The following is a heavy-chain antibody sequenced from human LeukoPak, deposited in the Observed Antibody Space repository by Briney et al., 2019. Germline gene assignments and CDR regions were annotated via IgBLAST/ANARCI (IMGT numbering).Heavy chain of an antibody. CDR1: GGSFSTYF. J-gene: IGHJ4*02. V-gene: IGHV4-59*01. D-gene: IGHD4-11*01. CDR3: ARGVGKGGSNLDY. Sequence: SETLSLTCTISGGSFSTYFWSWVRQPPGKELEWIGYVSYSGSTNYNPSLKSRVTVSLDTSKNQFSLKLSSVTDADTAVYYCARGVGKGGSNLDYWSQGTLVTVSS. CDR2: VSYSGST.